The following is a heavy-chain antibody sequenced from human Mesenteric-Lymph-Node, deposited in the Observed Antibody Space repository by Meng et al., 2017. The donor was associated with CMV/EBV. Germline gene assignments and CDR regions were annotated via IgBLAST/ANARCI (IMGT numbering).Heavy chain of an antibody. Sequence: GESLKISCAASGFTFSSYAMSWVRQAPGKGLEWVSAISGSGGSTYYADSVKGRFTISRDNSKNTLYLQMNSLRAEDTAVYYCAKAATMIVVVMYYFDYWGQGTLVTVSS. CDR2: ISGSGGST. CDR1: GFTFSSYA. V-gene: IGHV3-23*01. CDR3: AKAATMIVVVMYYFDY. J-gene: IGHJ4*02. D-gene: IGHD3-22*01.